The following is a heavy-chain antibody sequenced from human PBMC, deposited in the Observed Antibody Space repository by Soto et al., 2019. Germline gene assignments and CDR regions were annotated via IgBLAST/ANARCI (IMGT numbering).Heavy chain of an antibody. CDR3: ARGQYQLLTGDYYYYGMDV. CDR1: GGTFSSYA. D-gene: IGHD2-2*01. Sequence: QVQLVQSGAEVKKPGSSVKVSCKASGGTFSSYAISWVRQAPGQGLEWMGGIIPIFGTANYAQKFQGRVTITADESTSIAYMELSSLRSEDTAVYYCARGQYQLLTGDYYYYGMDVWGQGTTVTVSS. V-gene: IGHV1-69*01. CDR2: IIPIFGTA. J-gene: IGHJ6*02.